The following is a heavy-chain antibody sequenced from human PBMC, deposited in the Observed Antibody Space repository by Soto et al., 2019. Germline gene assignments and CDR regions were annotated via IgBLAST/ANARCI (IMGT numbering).Heavy chain of an antibody. CDR1: GYTFTSYG. D-gene: IGHD4-17*01. Sequence: ASVKVSCKASGYTFTSYGISWVRQAPGQGLEWMGWISAYNGNTNYAQKLQGRVTMTTDTSTSTAYMELRSLRSDDTAVYYCACCVRDPNGDPQNWYDYWGHGALVTVSS. CDR2: ISAYNGNT. CDR3: ACCVRDPNGDPQNWYDY. J-gene: IGHJ5*01. V-gene: IGHV1-18*01.